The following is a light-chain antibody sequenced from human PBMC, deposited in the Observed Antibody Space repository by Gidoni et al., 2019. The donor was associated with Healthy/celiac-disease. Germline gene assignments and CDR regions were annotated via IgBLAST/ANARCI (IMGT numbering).Light chain of an antibody. V-gene: IGLV1-40*01. J-gene: IGLJ1*01. CDR2: GNS. CDR1: SSNIGAGYD. CDR3: QSYDSSLYV. Sequence: QSVLTQPPSVSATPGQRVTISCTGSSSNIGAGYDVHWYPQLPGTAPKLLIYGNSNRPSGVPDRFSGSKSGTSASLAITGLQAEDEADYYCQSYDSSLYVFGTGTKVTVL.